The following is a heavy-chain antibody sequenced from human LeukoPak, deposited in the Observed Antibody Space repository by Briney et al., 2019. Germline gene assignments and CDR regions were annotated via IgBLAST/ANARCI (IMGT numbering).Heavy chain of an antibody. CDR1: GGSISSYY. V-gene: IGHV4-59*01. CDR3: ARFPGGGYSYYYYYGMDV. J-gene: IGHJ6*02. Sequence: SSETLSLTCTVSGGSISSYYWSWIRQPPGKGLEWIGYIYYSGSTNYNPSLKSRVTVSVDTSKNQFSLKLSSVTAADTAVYYCARFPGGGYSYYYYYGMDVRGQGTTVTVSS. CDR2: IYYSGST. D-gene: IGHD5-24*01.